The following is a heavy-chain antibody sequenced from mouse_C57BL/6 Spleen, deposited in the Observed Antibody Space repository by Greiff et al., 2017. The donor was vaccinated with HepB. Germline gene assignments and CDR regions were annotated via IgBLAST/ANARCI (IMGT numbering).Heavy chain of an antibody. J-gene: IGHJ2*01. V-gene: IGHV1-69*01. CDR1: GYTFTSYW. D-gene: IGHD1-1*01. CDR2: IDPSDSYT. Sequence: QVQLQQPGAELVMPGASVKLPCKASGYTFTSYWMHWVKQRPGQGLEWIGEIDPSDSYTNYNQKFKGKSTLTVDKSSSTAYMQLSSLTSEDSAVYYCARGAYGSSSHFDYWGQGTTLTVSS. CDR3: ARGAYGSSSHFDY.